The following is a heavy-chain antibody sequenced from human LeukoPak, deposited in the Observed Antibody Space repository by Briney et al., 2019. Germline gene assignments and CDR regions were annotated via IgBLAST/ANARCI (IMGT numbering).Heavy chain of an antibody. CDR2: ISSSGRTI. V-gene: IGHV3-48*03. CDR1: GFTFSSYE. CDR3: ARSGNRITPGNYYYYYMDV. J-gene: IGHJ6*03. D-gene: IGHD4-23*01. Sequence: GGSLRLSCAASGFTFSSYEMNRVRQAPGKGLEWVSYISSSGRTIYYADSVKGRSTISRDNAKNSLYLQMNSLRTEDTAVYYCARSGNRITPGNYYYYYMDVWGKGTTVTVSS.